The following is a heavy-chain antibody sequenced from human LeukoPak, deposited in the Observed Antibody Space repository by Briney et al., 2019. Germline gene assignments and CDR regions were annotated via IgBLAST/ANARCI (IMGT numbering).Heavy chain of an antibody. CDR2: INPSGGST. Sequence: ASVKLSCSASGYTFTSYYMHWVRQAPGQGLEWMGIINPSGGSTTYAQKFQGTVTMTRDTSTSTVYMELSSLRSEDTAVYYCARDLYGSGSYGLYWGQGTLVTVSS. D-gene: IGHD3-10*01. CDR1: GYTFTSYY. V-gene: IGHV1-46*01. CDR3: ARDLYGSGSYGLY. J-gene: IGHJ4*02.